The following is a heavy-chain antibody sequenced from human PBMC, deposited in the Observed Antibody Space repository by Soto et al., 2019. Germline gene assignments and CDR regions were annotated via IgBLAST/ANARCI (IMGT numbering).Heavy chain of an antibody. D-gene: IGHD6-19*01. CDR3: ARAWDSSGPVALDY. CDR1: GGSISSGGSS. CDR2: IYHSGST. Sequence: QLQLQESGSGLVKPSQTLSLTCAVSGGSISSGGSSWSWIRQPPGKGLEWIGYIYHSGSTYYNPSIESRITIPVDQSKNQGARKRRSLPSSDTAVCYCARAWDSSGPVALDYWCQGTLVTVS. V-gene: IGHV4-30-2*01. J-gene: IGHJ4*02.